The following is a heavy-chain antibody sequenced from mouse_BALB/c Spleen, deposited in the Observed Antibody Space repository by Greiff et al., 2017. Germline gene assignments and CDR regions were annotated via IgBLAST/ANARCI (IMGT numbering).Heavy chain of an antibody. J-gene: IGHJ3*01. Sequence: EVQLVESGGGLVKPGGSLKLSCAASGFAFSSYDMSWVRQTPEKRLEWVAYISSGSSTIYYADTVKGRFTISRDNPKNTLFLQMTSLRSEDTAMYYCARSDTPWFAYWGQGTLVTVSA. CDR2: ISSGSSTI. V-gene: IGHV5-12-1*01. CDR3: ARSDTPWFAY. CDR1: GFAFSSYD.